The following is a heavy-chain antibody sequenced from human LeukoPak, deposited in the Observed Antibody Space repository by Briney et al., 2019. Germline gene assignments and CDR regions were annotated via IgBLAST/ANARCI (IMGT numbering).Heavy chain of an antibody. CDR3: ARNRYYFDY. J-gene: IGHJ4*02. CDR2: IYYSGST. D-gene: IGHD1-14*01. V-gene: IGHV4-59*11. CDR1: GGSISSHY. Sequence: SETLSLTCTVSGGSISSHYWSWIRQPPGKGLEWIGYIYYSGSTNYNPSLKSQVTISVDTSKNQFSLKLSSVTAADTAVYYCARNRYYFDYWGQGTLVTVSS.